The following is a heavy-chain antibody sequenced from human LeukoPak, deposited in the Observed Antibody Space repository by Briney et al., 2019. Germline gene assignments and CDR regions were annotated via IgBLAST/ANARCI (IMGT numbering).Heavy chain of an antibody. CDR2: IYYTGST. V-gene: IGHV4-59*12. D-gene: IGHD1-7*01. Sequence: SETLSLTCTVSGDSISSSYWSCSWIRQPPGKGLEWVGSIYYTGSTEKNPSLKSRVSISLETSKNQFSLRLSSVTAADTAVYYCARRGTTVVVDYWGQGTLVIVSS. CDR1: GDSISSSY. J-gene: IGHJ4*02. CDR3: ARRGTTVVVDY.